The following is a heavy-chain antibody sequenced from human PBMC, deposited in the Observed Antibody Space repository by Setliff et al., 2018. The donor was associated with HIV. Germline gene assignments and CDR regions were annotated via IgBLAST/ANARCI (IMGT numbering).Heavy chain of an antibody. CDR2: IYYSGST. CDR3: ASPGGDSSGWTRGFDY. D-gene: IGHD6-19*01. J-gene: IGHJ4*02. V-gene: IGHV4-39*01. Sequence: SETLSLTCTVSGGSISSSSYYWGWIRQPPGKGLEWIGSIYYSGSTYYNPSLKSRVTISVDTSKNQFSLKLSSVTASDTAVYYCASPGGDSSGWTRGFDYWGQGTLVTVSS. CDR1: GGSISSSSYY.